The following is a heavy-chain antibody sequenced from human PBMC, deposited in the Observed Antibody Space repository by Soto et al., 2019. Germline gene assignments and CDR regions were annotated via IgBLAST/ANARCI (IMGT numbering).Heavy chain of an antibody. V-gene: IGHV4-39*01. D-gene: IGHD3-3*01. CDR1: GGSISSSTYY. CDR2: IYYSGTT. J-gene: IGHJ5*02. CDR3: ATTLLRLFNWFDP. Sequence: QLHLQESGPRLVKPSETLSLTCTVSGGSISSSTYYWGWIRQPPGKGLEWIGSIYYSGTTYYNPSLRSRVTISVDTSKNQFSLKLSSVTAADTAVYYCATTLLRLFNWFDPWGQGTLVTVSS.